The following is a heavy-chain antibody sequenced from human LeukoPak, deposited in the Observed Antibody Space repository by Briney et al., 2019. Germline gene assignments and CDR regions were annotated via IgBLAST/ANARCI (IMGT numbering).Heavy chain of an antibody. CDR2: ISAYNGNT. J-gene: IGHJ6*02. CDR1: GYTFTSYG. V-gene: IGHV1-18*01. CDR3: ARLVHCRGGSCYNLDYYYYGMDV. D-gene: IGHD2-15*01. Sequence: GASVKVSCKASGYTFTSYGISWVRQAPGQGLEWMGWISAYNGNTNYAQKLQGRVTMTTDTSTSTGYMELRSLRSDDTAVYYCARLVHCRGGSCYNLDYYYYGMDVWGQGTTVTVSS.